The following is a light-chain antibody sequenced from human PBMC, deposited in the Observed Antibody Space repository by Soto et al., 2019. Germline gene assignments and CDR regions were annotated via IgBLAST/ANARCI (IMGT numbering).Light chain of an antibody. CDR1: QTISSW. Sequence: DIQMTQSPSTLSGSVGDRVTITCRASQTISSWLAWYQQKPGKAPKLLIYKASSLDSGVPSRFSGSGSGTEFTLTVSSLQPDDFATYYCLQYESYPLTFGGGTKVDIK. V-gene: IGKV1-5*03. CDR3: LQYESYPLT. CDR2: KAS. J-gene: IGKJ4*01.